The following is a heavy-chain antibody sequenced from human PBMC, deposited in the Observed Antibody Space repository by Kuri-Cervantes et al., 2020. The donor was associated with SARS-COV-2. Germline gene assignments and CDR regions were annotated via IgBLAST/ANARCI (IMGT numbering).Heavy chain of an antibody. CDR3: ARGLTISRFDP. J-gene: IGHJ5*02. CDR2: IYYSGST. CDR1: GGSISSGGYY. Sequence: LRPSCAVSGGSISSGGYYWSWIRQHPGKGLEWIGYIYYSGSTYYNPSLKSRVTISVDTSKNQFSLKLSSVTAADTAVYYCARGLTISRFDPWGQGTLVTVSS. V-gene: IGHV4-31*11. D-gene: IGHD3-3*01.